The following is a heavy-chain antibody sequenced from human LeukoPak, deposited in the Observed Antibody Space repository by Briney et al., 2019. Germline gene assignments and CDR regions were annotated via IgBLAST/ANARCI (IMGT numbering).Heavy chain of an antibody. V-gene: IGHV3-30-3*01. CDR1: GCTFSSYA. CDR3: ARGGSYFDY. CDR2: ISYDGSNK. J-gene: IGHJ4*02. Sequence: GGSLRLSCAASGCTFSSYAMHWVRQAPGKGLEWVAVISYDGSNKYYADSVKGRFTISRDNSKNTLYLQMNSLRAEDTAVYYCARGGSYFDYWGQGTLVTVSS.